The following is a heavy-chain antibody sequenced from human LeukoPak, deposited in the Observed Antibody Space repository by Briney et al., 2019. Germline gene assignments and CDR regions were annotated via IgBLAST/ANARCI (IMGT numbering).Heavy chain of an antibody. CDR3: ARRPLINLKYCSSTNCYKNNWFDP. CDR2: INHSGST. D-gene: IGHD2-2*02. CDR1: GGSFSGYY. J-gene: IGHJ5*02. V-gene: IGHV4-34*01. Sequence: SETLSLTCAVYGGSFSGYYWSWIRQPPGKGLEWIREINHSGSTNYNPSLKSRVTISVDTSKNQFSLKLSSVTAADTAVYYCARRPLINLKYCSSTNCYKNNWFDPWGQGTLVTVSS.